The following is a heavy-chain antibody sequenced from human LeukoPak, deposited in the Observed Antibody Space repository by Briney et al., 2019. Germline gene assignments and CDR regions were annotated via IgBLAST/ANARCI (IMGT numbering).Heavy chain of an antibody. CDR1: GGSISSYY. CDR2: IYYSGST. D-gene: IGHD3-22*01. J-gene: IGHJ5*02. CDR3: ARVVTMIGQNWFDP. V-gene: IGHV4-59*01. Sequence: PSETLSLTCTVSGGSISSYYWSWIRQPPGKGLEWIGYIYYSGSTNYNPSLKSRVTISVDTSKNQFSLKLSSVTAADTAVYYCARVVTMIGQNWFDPWGQGTLVTVSS.